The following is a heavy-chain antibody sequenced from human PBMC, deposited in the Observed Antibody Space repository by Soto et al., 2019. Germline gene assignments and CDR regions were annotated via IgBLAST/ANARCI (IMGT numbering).Heavy chain of an antibody. D-gene: IGHD3-16*01. CDR3: AREYLGAKGADH. CDR2: IIPIIGVT. CDR1: GDTFNSYV. V-gene: IGHV1-69*17. J-gene: IGHJ4*02. Sequence: QVQLVQSGAEVKRPGSSVKVSCESSGDTFNSYVISWVRQAPGQGLEWMGGIIPIIGVTHYAQKFQGRVTMSALSSTGTAYMELTNLGFEDTALYYCAREYLGAKGADHWGQGTLVSVSS.